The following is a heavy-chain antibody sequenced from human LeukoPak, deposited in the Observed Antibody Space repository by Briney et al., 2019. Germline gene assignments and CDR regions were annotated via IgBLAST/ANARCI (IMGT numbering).Heavy chain of an antibody. Sequence: PSETLSLTCTVSGDSTSSDRYYGGWVRQPPGKGLEWIGNIYYSGSTYYNPSLKSRVTMSVDTSKNQFSLKLSSVTAADTAVYYCAREDIPGRVTTILPDWGQGTLVTVSS. CDR2: IYYSGST. J-gene: IGHJ4*02. CDR3: AREDIPGRVTTILPD. V-gene: IGHV4-39*07. CDR1: GDSTSSDRYY. D-gene: IGHD5-12*01.